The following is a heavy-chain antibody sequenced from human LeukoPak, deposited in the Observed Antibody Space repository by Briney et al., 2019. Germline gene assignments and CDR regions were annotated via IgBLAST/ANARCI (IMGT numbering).Heavy chain of an antibody. J-gene: IGHJ5*02. CDR3: ARGYYDFWSGPPPGFDP. V-gene: IGHV4-59*01. CDR1: GGSISSYY. D-gene: IGHD3-3*01. CDR2: IYYSGST. Sequence: SETLSLTCTVSGGSISSYYWSWIRQPPGKGLEWIGYIYYSGSTNYNPSLKSQVTISVDTSKNQFSLKPSSVTAADTAVYYCARGYYDFWSGPPPGFDPWGQGTLVTVSS.